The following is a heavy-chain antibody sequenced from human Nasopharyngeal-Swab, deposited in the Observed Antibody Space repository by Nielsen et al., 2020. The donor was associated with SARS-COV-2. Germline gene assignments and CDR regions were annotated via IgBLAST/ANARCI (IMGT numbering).Heavy chain of an antibody. D-gene: IGHD3-3*01. CDR3: AGTYYDFWSGPSGAFDI. CDR2: IYYSGSI. V-gene: IGHV4-39*01. J-gene: IGHJ3*02. Sequence: WIRQPPGKGLEWIGSIYYSGSIYYNPSLKSRVTISVDTSKNQFSLKLSSVTAADTAVYYCAGTYYDFWSGPSGAFDIWGQGTMVTVSS.